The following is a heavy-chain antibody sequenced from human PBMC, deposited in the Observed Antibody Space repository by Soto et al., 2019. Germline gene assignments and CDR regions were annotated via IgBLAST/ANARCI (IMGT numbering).Heavy chain of an antibody. D-gene: IGHD5-12*01. V-gene: IGHV4-31*02. Sequence: SETLSLTCTVSGGSISSGGYYWSWIRQHPGKGLEWIGYIYYSGSTYYNPSLKSRATISVDTSKNQFSLKLSSVTAADTAVYYCARDYRYSGYDWGGIIDYWGQGTLVTVSS. J-gene: IGHJ4*02. CDR1: GGSISSGGYY. CDR2: IYYSGST. CDR3: ARDYRYSGYDWGGIIDY.